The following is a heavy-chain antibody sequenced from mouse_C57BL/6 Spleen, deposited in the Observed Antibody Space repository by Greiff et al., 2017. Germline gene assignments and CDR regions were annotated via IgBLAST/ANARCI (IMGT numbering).Heavy chain of an antibody. CDR1: GYTFTDYE. CDR2: IDPETGGT. CDR3: TRFGGNGFAY. J-gene: IGHJ3*01. D-gene: IGHD1-1*02. Sequence: VQLVESGAELVRPGASVTLSCKASGYTFTDYEMHWVKQTPVHGLEWIGAIDPETGGTAYNQKFKGKAILTADKSSSTAYMELRSLTSEDSAVYYCTRFGGNGFAYWGQGTLVTVSA. V-gene: IGHV1-15*01.